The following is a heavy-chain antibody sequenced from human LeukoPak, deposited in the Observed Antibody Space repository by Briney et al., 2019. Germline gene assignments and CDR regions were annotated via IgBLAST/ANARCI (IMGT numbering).Heavy chain of an antibody. J-gene: IGHJ5*01. V-gene: IGHV1-24*01. Sequence: ASVKVSCKVSGYTLTELSMHWVRQARGKRLEWMGGFDPEDGETNYAQKFQGRVTMTEDTPTHTPYIEPSSLTSKQTHGYFCSTGLRWFDYWGQGTLVTVSS. CDR3: STGLRWFDY. CDR1: GYTLTELS. CDR2: FDPEDGET. D-gene: IGHD5-12*01.